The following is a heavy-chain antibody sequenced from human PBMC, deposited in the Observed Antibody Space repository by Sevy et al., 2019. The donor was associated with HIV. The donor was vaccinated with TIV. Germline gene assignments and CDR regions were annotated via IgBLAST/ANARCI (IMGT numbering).Heavy chain of an antibody. V-gene: IGHV3-7*01. CDR2: IKQDAGQK. D-gene: IGHD1-7*01. J-gene: IGHJ4*02. CDR1: GFTFSKYW. CDR3: ARDDGNYYFHY. Sequence: LSLTCAASGFTFSKYWMGWVRQAPGKGLEWVANIKQDAGQKYCVDSVKGRFTISRDNAKNSLYLQMNSLRAEDTAVYFCARDDGNYYFHYWGQGTLVTVSS.